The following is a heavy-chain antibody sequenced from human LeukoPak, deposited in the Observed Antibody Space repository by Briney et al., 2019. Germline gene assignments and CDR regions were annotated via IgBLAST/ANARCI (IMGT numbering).Heavy chain of an antibody. CDR3: ARIRGSHYYYYYMDV. V-gene: IGHV3-53*01. J-gene: IGHJ6*03. Sequence: GGSLRVSCAASGFTVSSNYMSWVRQAPGKGLEWVSVIYSGGSTYYADSVKGRFTISRDNSKNTLYLQMNSLRAEDTAVYYCARIRGSHYYYYYMDVWGKGTTVTVSS. CDR1: GFTVSSNY. CDR2: IYSGGST. D-gene: IGHD1-26*01.